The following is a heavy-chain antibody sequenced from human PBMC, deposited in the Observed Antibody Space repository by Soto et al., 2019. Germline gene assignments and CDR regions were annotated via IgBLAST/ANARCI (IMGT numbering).Heavy chain of an antibody. J-gene: IGHJ4*02. V-gene: IGHV3-21*01. Sequence: GGSLRLSCAASGFTFSSYSMNWVRQAPGKGLEWVSSISSSSSYIYYADSVKGRFTISRDNAKNSLYLQMNSLGAEDTAVYYCARTPIQPDYDFWSGYEPPMSEVIDYWGQGTLVTVSS. CDR1: GFTFSSYS. CDR2: ISSSSSYI. CDR3: ARTPIQPDYDFWSGYEPPMSEVIDY. D-gene: IGHD3-3*01.